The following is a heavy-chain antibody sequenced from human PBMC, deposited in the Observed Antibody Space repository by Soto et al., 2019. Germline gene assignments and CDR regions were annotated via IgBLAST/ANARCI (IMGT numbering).Heavy chain of an antibody. D-gene: IGHD6-19*01. CDR1: GYTFTGYY. CDR3: ATERIAVSGTVLLPFAYGMDV. V-gene: IGHV1-2*04. Sequence: QVQLVQSGAEVKKPGASVKVSCKASGYTFTGYYMHWVRQAPGQGLEWMGWINPNSGGTNYAQKFQGWVIMTRATSISRAYMELSRRGSDDTAVYYCATERIAVSGTVLLPFAYGMDVWGQGTTVTVSS. CDR2: INPNSGGT. J-gene: IGHJ6*02.